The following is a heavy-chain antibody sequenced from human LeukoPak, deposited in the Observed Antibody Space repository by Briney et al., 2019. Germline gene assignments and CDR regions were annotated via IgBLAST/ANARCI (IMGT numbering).Heavy chain of an antibody. CDR3: ARDLKYSSGWLRAGD. J-gene: IGHJ4*02. Sequence: ASVKVSCKASGYTFTGYYIHWVRQAPGQGLEWMGWINPNSGGTNYAQKFQGRVTMTRDTSISTAYMELSRLRSDDTAVYYCARDLKYSSGWLRAGDWGQGTLVTVSS. V-gene: IGHV1-2*02. CDR1: GYTFTGYY. D-gene: IGHD6-19*01. CDR2: INPNSGGT.